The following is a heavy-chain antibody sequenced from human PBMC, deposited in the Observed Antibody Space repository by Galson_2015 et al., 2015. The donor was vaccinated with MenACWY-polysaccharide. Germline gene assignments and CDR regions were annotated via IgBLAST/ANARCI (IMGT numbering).Heavy chain of an antibody. Sequence: SLRLSCAASGFTFSGSAMNWVRRASGKGLEWVGHIRSKANSYATAYAASVKGRFTISRDDSKNTAYLQMNSLRTEDTAVYYCTGIVPGTNSFDYWGPGTLVTVSS. J-gene: IGHJ4*02. CDR3: TGIVPGTNSFDY. CDR1: GFTFSGSA. V-gene: IGHV3-73*01. CDR2: IRSKANSYAT. D-gene: IGHD2-2*01.